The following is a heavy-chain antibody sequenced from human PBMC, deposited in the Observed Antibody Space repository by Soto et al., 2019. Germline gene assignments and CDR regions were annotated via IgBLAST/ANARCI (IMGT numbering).Heavy chain of an antibody. Sequence: QMHLQESGPGLVRPSGTLSLTCTVSGDSISTNNWWHWVRQSPEKGLEWIGEIHHTGSINYSPSLKSRVTMSIDQSNSQFSLSLTSVTAADTAVYFCARERGAGTYQGFDYWGQGTLVTVSS. CDR2: IHHTGSI. CDR1: GDSISTNNW. V-gene: IGHV4-4*02. J-gene: IGHJ4*02. D-gene: IGHD1-26*01. CDR3: ARERGAGTYQGFDY.